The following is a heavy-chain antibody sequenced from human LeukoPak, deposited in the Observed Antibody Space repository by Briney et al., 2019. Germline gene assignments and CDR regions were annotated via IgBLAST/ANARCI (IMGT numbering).Heavy chain of an antibody. J-gene: IGHJ4*02. CDR3: AKRGVVIRVILVGFHKEAYYFDS. CDR1: GITLSNYG. V-gene: IGHV3-23*01. D-gene: IGHD2/OR15-2a*01. CDR2: ISGSGGST. Sequence: GGSLRLSCAVSGITLSNYGMSWVRQPPGKGLEWVAGISGSGGSTNYADSVKGRFTISRDNPKNTLFLQMNSLRAEDTAVYFCAKRGVVIRVILVGFHKEAYYFDSWGQGALVTVSS.